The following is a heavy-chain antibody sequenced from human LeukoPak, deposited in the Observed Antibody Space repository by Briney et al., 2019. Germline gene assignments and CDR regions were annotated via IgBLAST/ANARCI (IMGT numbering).Heavy chain of an antibody. CDR3: ARGIGAAATPFFDY. D-gene: IGHD6-25*01. V-gene: IGHV4-30-2*01. Sequence: SQTLSLTCAVSGGSLSSGGYSWSWIRQPPGKSLEWLGYIYHSGRTYYNPSLKSRVTISVDRSKHQFSLKLSSVTAADTAVYYCARGIGAAATPFFDYWGQGTLVTVSS. J-gene: IGHJ4*02. CDR2: IYHSGRT. CDR1: GGSLSSGGYS.